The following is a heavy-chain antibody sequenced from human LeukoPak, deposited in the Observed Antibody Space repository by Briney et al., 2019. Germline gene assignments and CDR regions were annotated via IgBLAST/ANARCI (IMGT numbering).Heavy chain of an antibody. V-gene: IGHV4-4*07. D-gene: IGHD5-12*01. Sequence: SETLSLTCTVSGGSISSYYWSWIRQPAGKGLEWIGRIDTSGNTNYKPSLKSRATMSVDTSKNQFSLKLSSVTAADTAVYYCARDGYSGNDGLWGQGTLVTVSS. CDR3: ARDGYSGNDGL. J-gene: IGHJ4*02. CDR1: GGSISSYY. CDR2: IDTSGNT.